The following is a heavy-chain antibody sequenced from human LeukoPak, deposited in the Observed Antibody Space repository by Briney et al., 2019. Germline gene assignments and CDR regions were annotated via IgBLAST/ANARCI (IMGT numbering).Heavy chain of an antibody. V-gene: IGHV3-23*01. CDR1: GFTFSSYA. CDR3: AREGQNCSSTSCQNWFDP. Sequence: PGGSLRLSCAASGFTFSSYAMSWVRQAPGKGLEWVSAISGSGGSTYYADSVKGRFTISRDNAKNSLYLQMNSLRAEDTAVYYCAREGQNCSSTSCQNWFDPWGQGTLVTVSS. J-gene: IGHJ5*02. CDR2: ISGSGGST. D-gene: IGHD2-2*01.